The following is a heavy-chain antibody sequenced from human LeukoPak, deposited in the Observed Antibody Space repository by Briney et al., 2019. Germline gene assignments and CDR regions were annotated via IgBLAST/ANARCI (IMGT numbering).Heavy chain of an antibody. CDR3: AGVYYYDSSGYQEG. Sequence: SETLSLTCTVSGGSLSSYYWSWIRQPPGKGLEWIGYIYYSGSTNYNPSLKSRVTISVDTSKNQFSLKLSSVTAADTAVYYCAGVYYYDSSGYQEGWGQGTLVTVSS. J-gene: IGHJ4*02. V-gene: IGHV4-59*01. CDR2: IYYSGST. CDR1: GGSLSSYY. D-gene: IGHD3-22*01.